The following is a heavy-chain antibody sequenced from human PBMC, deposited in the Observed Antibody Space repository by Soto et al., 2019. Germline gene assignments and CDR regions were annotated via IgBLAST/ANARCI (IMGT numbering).Heavy chain of an antibody. CDR2: INAGNGNT. D-gene: IGHD4-4*01. CDR3: ARGKFFSNRQNNWFDP. J-gene: IGHJ5*02. V-gene: IGHV1-3*05. Sequence: QVQLVQSGAEEKKPGASVKVSCKASGYTFTSYAMHWVRQAPGQRLEWMGWINAGNGNTKYSQKFQGRVTITRDTSASTAYMELSSLRSEDTAVYYCARGKFFSNRQNNWFDPWGQGTLVTVSS. CDR1: GYTFTSYA.